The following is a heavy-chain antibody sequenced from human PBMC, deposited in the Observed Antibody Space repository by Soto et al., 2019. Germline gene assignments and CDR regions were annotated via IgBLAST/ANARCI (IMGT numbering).Heavy chain of an antibody. CDR1: GFTFSSYA. D-gene: IGHD3-3*01. J-gene: IGHJ4*02. CDR2: ISYDGSNK. V-gene: IGHV3-30-3*01. Sequence: GGSLRLSCAACGFTFSSYAMHWVRQAPGKGLEWVAVISYDGSNKYYADSVKGRFTISRDNSKNTLYLQMNSLRAEDTAVYYCARGRSGYFYYFDYWGQGTLVTVSS. CDR3: ARGRSGYFYYFDY.